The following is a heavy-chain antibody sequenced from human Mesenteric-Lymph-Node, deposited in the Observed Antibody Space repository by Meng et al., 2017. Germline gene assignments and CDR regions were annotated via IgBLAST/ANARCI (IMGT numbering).Heavy chain of an antibody. CDR1: GGSISSYY. J-gene: IGHJ4*02. Sequence: SETLSLTCTVSGGSISSYYWSWIRQPPGKGLEWIGYIYYSATTNYNPSLKSRVTISVDTSKNQFSLKLSAVTAADTAVYYCARGSSFYTHWDWGQGTLVTVSS. CDR2: IYYSATT. CDR3: ARGSSFYTHWD. D-gene: IGHD2-2*02. V-gene: IGHV4-59*01.